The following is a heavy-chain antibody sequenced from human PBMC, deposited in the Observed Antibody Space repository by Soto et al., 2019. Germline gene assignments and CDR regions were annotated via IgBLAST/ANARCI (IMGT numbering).Heavy chain of an antibody. CDR1: GGSISSGGYY. Sequence: QVQLQESGPGLVKPSQTLSLTCTVSGGSISSGGYYWSWIRQHPGKGLEWIGYIYYSGSTYYNPSLKSRVTISVDTSKNQCSLKLSSVTAADTAVYYCASALLGYCSGGSCYSGYFQHWGQGTLVTVSS. CDR2: IYYSGST. J-gene: IGHJ1*01. V-gene: IGHV4-31*03. CDR3: ASALLGYCSGGSCYSGYFQH. D-gene: IGHD2-15*01.